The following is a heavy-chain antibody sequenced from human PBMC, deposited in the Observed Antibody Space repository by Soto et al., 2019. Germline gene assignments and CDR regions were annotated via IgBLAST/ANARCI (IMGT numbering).Heavy chain of an antibody. D-gene: IGHD3-10*02. CDR1: GFTFSSYG. CDR2: ISYDGSNK. CDR3: AKAVDISVRGVPPSDC. Sequence: GGSLRLSCAASGFTFSSYGMHWVRQAPGKGLEWVAVISYDGSNKYYADSVKGRFTISRDNSKNTLYLQMNSLRAEDTAVYYCAKAVDISVRGVPPSDCWGQGTLVTVSS. V-gene: IGHV3-30*18. J-gene: IGHJ4*02.